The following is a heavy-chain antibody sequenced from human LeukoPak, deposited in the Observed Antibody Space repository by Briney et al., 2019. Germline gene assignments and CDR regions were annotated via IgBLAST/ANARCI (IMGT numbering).Heavy chain of an antibody. V-gene: IGHV3-7*01. CDR1: ALTFSSYW. D-gene: IGHD3-10*01. J-gene: IGHJ4*02. Sequence: GRSLRLLCAASALTFSSYWMHWVSQPPGKGLEWVTNIQEDGGKKHYVDSPGDRFTISRDNTKNSLYLKMNSLRAEDTAVYYCARDSVASGSLDYWGQGALVTVSS. CDR2: IQEDGGKK. CDR3: ARDSVASGSLDY.